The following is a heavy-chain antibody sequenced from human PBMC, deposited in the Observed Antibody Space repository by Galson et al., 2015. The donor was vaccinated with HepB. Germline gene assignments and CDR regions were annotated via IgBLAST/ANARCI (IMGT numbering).Heavy chain of an antibody. CDR2: IHGRCPTR. CDR1: GFIFRHHA. D-gene: IGHD3-16*01. J-gene: IGHJ5*02. CDR3: VKEGSWFGGDWFDP. Sequence: SLRLSCAGSGFIFRHHAMAWIRQAPGKGLEWVSGIHGRCPTRSYSDAVKRRLSISRDNSKDTVFLQMDNLRAEDTAVYYCVKEGSWFGGDWFDPWGQGALVTVS. V-gene: IGHV3-23*01.